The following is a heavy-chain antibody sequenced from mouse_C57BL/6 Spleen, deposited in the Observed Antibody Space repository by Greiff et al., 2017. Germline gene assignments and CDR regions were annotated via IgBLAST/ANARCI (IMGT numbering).Heavy chain of an antibody. CDR2: ISNGGGST. J-gene: IGHJ4*01. CDR3: ARPGYDGYLYYAMDY. Sequence: EVQLQESGGGLVQPGGSLKLSCAASGFTFSDYYMYWVRQTPEKRLEWVAYISNGGGSTYYPDTVKGRFTISRDNAKNTLYLQMSRLKSEDTAMYYCARPGYDGYLYYAMDYWGQGTSVTVSS. V-gene: IGHV5-12*01. D-gene: IGHD2-3*01. CDR1: GFTFSDYY.